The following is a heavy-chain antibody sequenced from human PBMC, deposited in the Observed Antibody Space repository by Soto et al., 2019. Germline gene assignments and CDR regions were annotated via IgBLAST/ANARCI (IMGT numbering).Heavy chain of an antibody. CDR2: ISSSSSTI. D-gene: IGHD4-17*01. CDR1: GFSFSSYS. CDR3: ARDLNYGLFDY. V-gene: IGHV3-48*01. Sequence: EVQLVESGGGLVQPGGSLRLSCAASGFSFSSYSMNWVRQAPGKGLEWVSYISSSSSTIYYADSVKGRFTISRDNAKNSLYLQMNSLRAEATAVYYCARDLNYGLFDYRGQGTLVTVSS. J-gene: IGHJ4*02.